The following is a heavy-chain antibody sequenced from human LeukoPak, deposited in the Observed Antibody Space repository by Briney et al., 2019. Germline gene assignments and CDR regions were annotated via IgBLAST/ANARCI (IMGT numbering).Heavy chain of an antibody. Sequence: SVKVSCKASGGTFSSYAISWVRQAPGQGLEWMGGITPIFGTANYAQKFQGRVTITADESTSTAYMELSSLRSEDTAVYYCAGGPPLSSSWYTSFDYWGQGTLVTVSS. J-gene: IGHJ4*02. CDR3: AGGPPLSSSWYTSFDY. D-gene: IGHD6-13*01. V-gene: IGHV1-69*13. CDR1: GGTFSSYA. CDR2: ITPIFGTA.